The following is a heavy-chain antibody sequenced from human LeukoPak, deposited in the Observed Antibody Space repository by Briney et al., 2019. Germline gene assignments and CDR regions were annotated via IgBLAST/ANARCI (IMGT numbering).Heavy chain of an antibody. V-gene: IGHV4-30-4*01. CDR2: IYYTGST. D-gene: IGHD4-23*01. J-gene: IGHJ4*02. Sequence: SETLSLTCTDSGGSISSGDYYWSWIRQPPGKGLEWIGYIYYTGSTFYNPSLKSRVTISVDTSKNQFSLKLSSVTAADTAVYYCAMGLAWKLDYWGQGTLVTVSS. CDR1: GGSISSGDYY. CDR3: AMGLAWKLDY.